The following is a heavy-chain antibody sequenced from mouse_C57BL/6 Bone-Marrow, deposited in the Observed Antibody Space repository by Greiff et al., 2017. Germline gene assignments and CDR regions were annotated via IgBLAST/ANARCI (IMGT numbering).Heavy chain of an antibody. CDR2: IHPNSGST. CDR3: ARGFYYCGRGRG. V-gene: IGHV1-64*01. J-gene: IGHJ2*01. CDR1: GYTFTSYW. Sequence: QVQLQQSGAELVKPGASVKLSYKASGYTFTSYWMHWVKQRPGQGLEWIGMIHPNSGSTNYNEKFKSKATLTVDKSSSTAYMQLSSLTSEDSAVYYCARGFYYCGRGRGWGQGTTLTVSS. D-gene: IGHD1-1*01.